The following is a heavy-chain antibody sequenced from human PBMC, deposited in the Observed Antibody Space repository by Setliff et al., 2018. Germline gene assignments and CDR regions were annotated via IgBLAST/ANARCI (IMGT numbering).Heavy chain of an antibody. J-gene: IGHJ4*02. CDR1: GYSISSGHY. Sequence: PSETLSLTCTVSGYSISSGHYWGWIRQPPGKGLEWIGSISHSGSTYYNPSLGSRVTISLDTSKNQFSPKLTSVTAADTAVYYCAGGRRYDYGWDFDYWGQGTLVNVSS. V-gene: IGHV4-38-2*02. CDR2: ISHSGST. D-gene: IGHD4-17*01. CDR3: AGGRRYDYGWDFDY.